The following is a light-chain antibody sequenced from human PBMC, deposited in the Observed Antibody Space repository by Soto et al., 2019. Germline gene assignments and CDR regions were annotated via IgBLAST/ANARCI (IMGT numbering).Light chain of an antibody. V-gene: IGLV1-51*01. CDR1: SSNI. Sequence: QSVLTQPPSVSAAPGQKVTISCSGSSSNIVSWYQQLPGTAPKLLIYDNNKRPSGIPDRFSGSKSGTSATLGITGRQTGDEADYYCGTWDTSLSAVVFGGGTQLTVL. CDR2: DNN. J-gene: IGLJ2*01. CDR3: GTWDTSLSAVV.